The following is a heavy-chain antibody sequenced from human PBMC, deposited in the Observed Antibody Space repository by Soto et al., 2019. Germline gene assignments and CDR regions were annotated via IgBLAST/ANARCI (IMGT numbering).Heavy chain of an antibody. CDR3: ASRGYSSSWYYYYDCGMDV. Sequence: QVQLVQSGAEVKKPGASVKVSCKASGYTFTSYDINWVRQATGQRLEWMGWMNPNSGNTGYAQKFQGRVTMTRNTSISTAYMELSSLRSEDTAVYYCASRGYSSSWYYYYDCGMDVWGQGTTVTVSS. CDR2: MNPNSGNT. V-gene: IGHV1-8*01. D-gene: IGHD6-13*01. J-gene: IGHJ6*02. CDR1: GYTFTSYD.